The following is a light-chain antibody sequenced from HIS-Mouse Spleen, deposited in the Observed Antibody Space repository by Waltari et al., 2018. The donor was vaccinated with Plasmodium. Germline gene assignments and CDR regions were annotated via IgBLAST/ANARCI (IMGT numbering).Light chain of an antibody. V-gene: IGLV2-11*01. Sequence: QSALTQPRSVSGSPGPSVPISCTGPSSDVGGSNYVSWYQQHPGKAPKLMIYDVSKRPSGVPDRFSGSKSGNTASLTISGLQAEDEADYYCCSYAGSYTLVFGGGTKLTVL. J-gene: IGLJ2*01. CDR3: CSYAGSYTLV. CDR2: DVS. CDR1: SSDVGGSNY.